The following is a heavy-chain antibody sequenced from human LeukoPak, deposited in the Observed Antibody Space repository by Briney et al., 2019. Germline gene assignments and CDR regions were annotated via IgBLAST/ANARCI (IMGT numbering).Heavy chain of an antibody. J-gene: IGHJ4*02. CDR2: TYPGDSDT. Sequence: GEPLKISCQGSGYSFTRNWIGWVRQMPGKGLEWMGITYPGDSDTRYSPSFQGQVTISADKSINTAYLQWSSLKASDTAMYYCARHPYYYDSSGRPLKYFDYWGQGTLVTVSS. CDR1: GYSFTRNW. CDR3: ARHPYYYDSSGRPLKYFDY. V-gene: IGHV5-51*01. D-gene: IGHD3-22*01.